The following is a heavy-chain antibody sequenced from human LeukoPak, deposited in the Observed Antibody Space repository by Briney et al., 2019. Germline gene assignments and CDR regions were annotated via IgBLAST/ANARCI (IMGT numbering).Heavy chain of an antibody. D-gene: IGHD2-2*02. CDR2: IYYSGST. V-gene: IGHV4-59*01. J-gene: IGHJ5*02. CDR3: ARVVVPAAIDWFDP. Sequence: PSETLSLTCTVSGGSISSYYWSWIRQPPGKGLEWIGYIYYSGSTNYNPSLKSRVTISVDTSKNQFSLKLSSVTAADTAVYYYARVVVPAAIDWFDPWGQRTLVTVSS. CDR1: GGSISSYY.